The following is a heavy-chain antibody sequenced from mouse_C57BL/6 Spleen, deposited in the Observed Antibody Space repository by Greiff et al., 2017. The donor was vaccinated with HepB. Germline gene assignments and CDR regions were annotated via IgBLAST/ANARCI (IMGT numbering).Heavy chain of an antibody. V-gene: IGHV1-7*01. J-gene: IGHJ2*01. D-gene: IGHD1-1*01. Sequence: QVHVKQSGAELAKPGASVKLSCKASGYTFTSYWMHWVKQRPGQGLEWIGYINPSSGYTKYNQKFKDKATLTADKSSSTAYMQLSSLTYEDSAVYYCARGDYSYYFDYWGQGTTLTVSS. CDR2: INPSSGYT. CDR3: ARGDYSYYFDY. CDR1: GYTFTSYW.